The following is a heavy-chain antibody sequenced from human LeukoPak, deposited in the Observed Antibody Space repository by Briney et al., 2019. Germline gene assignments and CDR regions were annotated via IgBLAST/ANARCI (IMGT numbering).Heavy chain of an antibody. Sequence: ASVKVSCQASGYTFTSYDINWVRQATGQGLEWMGWMNPNSGNTGYAQKFQGRVTITRNTSISTAYMELSSLRSEDTAVYYCARGDYGDYAGYYYYYMDVWGKGTTVTVSS. CDR2: MNPNSGNT. V-gene: IGHV1-8*03. CDR3: ARGDYGDYAGYYYYYMDV. D-gene: IGHD4-17*01. J-gene: IGHJ6*03. CDR1: GYTFTSYD.